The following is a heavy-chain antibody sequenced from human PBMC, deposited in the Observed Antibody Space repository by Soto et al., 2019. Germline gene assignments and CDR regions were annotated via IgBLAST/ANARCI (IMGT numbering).Heavy chain of an antibody. D-gene: IGHD1-26*01. CDR2: IWSDGSNK. CDR1: GLTFSSYG. J-gene: IGHJ4*02. Sequence: QVQLVESGGGVVQPGRSLRLSCAASGLTFSSYGMHWVRQAPGKGLEWVAVIWSDGSNKYYADSVKGRFTISRDNSKNTLYMQRNSLRVEETAVYYWASAAGAYDNWGQGTLVTVSS. V-gene: IGHV3-33*01. CDR3: ASAAGAYDN.